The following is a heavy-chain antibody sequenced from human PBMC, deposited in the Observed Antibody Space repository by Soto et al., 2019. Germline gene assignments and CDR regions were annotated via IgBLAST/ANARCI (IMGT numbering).Heavy chain of an antibody. Sequence: EVQLVESGGGLVQPGRSLRLSCAASGFTFDDYAMHWVREASGKGLEWVSGISWNSGSIGYADSVKSRFTISRDNAKNSLYLQMNSLRAEYTALCYCALSYCGVDCYGDAFHIWGQALMLTVSS. D-gene: IGHD2-21*02. CDR3: ALSYCGVDCYGDAFHI. CDR1: GFTFDDYA. J-gene: IGHJ3*02. CDR2: ISWNSGSI. V-gene: IGHV3-9*01.